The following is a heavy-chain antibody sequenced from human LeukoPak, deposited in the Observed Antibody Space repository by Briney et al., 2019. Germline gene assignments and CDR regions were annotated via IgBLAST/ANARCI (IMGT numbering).Heavy chain of an antibody. J-gene: IGHJ4*02. Sequence: GGSLRLSXAASGFTFSDYYMNWVRQAPGKGLEWVSYISSSGSTIYYANSVQGRFTVFRDNAKNSLYLQMNSLRAEDTAVYYCARARRSSGWYLPDYWGQGTLVTVSS. CDR2: ISSSGSTI. CDR1: GFTFSDYY. V-gene: IGHV3-11*04. CDR3: ARARRSSGWYLPDY. D-gene: IGHD6-19*01.